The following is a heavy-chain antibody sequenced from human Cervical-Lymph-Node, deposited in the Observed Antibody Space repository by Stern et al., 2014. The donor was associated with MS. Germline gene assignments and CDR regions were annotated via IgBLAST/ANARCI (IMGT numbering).Heavy chain of an antibody. Sequence: QVTLRESGPTLVKPTQTLTLTCTFSGFSLATSGEGVGWIRQPPGKALEWLAGIYYNDNKYYRPSLKSRLTITKDPSKNQVVLTMTNMDPVDTATYYCAHRRGYGDSYDAFDIWGQGTMVTVSS. V-gene: IGHV2-5*01. J-gene: IGHJ3*02. CDR1: GFSLATSGEG. CDR2: IYYNDNK. CDR3: AHRRGYGDSYDAFDI. D-gene: IGHD4-17*01.